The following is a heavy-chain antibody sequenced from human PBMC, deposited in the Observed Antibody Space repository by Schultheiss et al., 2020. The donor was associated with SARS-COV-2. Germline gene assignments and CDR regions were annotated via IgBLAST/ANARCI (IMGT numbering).Heavy chain of an antibody. Sequence: SVKVSCKASGGTFSSYAISWVRQAPGQGLEWMGGIIPIFGTANYAQKFQGRVTITADKSTSTAYMELSSLRSEDTAVYYCATGAYSSGWYQYRGMDVWGQGTTVTVSS. CDR2: IIPIFGTA. J-gene: IGHJ6*02. CDR3: ATGAYSSGWYQYRGMDV. CDR1: GGTFSSYA. D-gene: IGHD6-19*01. V-gene: IGHV1-69*06.